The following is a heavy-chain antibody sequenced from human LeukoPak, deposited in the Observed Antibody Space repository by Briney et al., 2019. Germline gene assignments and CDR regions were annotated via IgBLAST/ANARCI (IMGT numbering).Heavy chain of an antibody. Sequence: GGSLRLSCAASGFTFSSYWMHWVRHAPGEGMVWVSRIKSDGKTNYADSVKGRFTISRDNAKNTVSLQMNSLRAEDTGVYYCARAPSEIGGYYPEYFRHWGQGTLVTVSS. CDR1: GFTFSSYW. V-gene: IGHV3-74*01. CDR3: ARAPSEIGGYYPEYFRH. J-gene: IGHJ1*01. D-gene: IGHD3-22*01. CDR2: IKSDGKT.